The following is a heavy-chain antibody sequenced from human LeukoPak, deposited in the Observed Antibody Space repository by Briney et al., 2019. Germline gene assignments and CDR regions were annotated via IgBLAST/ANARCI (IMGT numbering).Heavy chain of an antibody. CDR1: GGTFSSYT. Sequence: SVKVSCKASGGTFSSYTISWVRQAPGQGLEWMGRIIPILGIANYAQKFQGRVTITADKSTSTAYMELSSLRSEDTAVYYCAREIQLWPASFDYWGQGTLVTVSS. V-gene: IGHV1-69*04. CDR2: IIPILGIA. CDR3: AREIQLWPASFDY. J-gene: IGHJ4*02. D-gene: IGHD5-18*01.